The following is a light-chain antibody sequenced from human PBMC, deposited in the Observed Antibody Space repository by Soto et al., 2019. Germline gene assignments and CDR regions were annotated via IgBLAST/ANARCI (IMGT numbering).Light chain of an antibody. V-gene: IGKV1-9*01. CDR1: QVISTS. J-gene: IGKJ5*01. CDR2: AAS. Sequence: IQLTQSPASLSASVGDRVAITCRASQVISTSLAWYQVKPGKAPKLLIYAASTLESGVPSRFSATVSGTEFSLTITSLQPEDFATYYCQQLFDSPITFGQGTRLEIK. CDR3: QQLFDSPIT.